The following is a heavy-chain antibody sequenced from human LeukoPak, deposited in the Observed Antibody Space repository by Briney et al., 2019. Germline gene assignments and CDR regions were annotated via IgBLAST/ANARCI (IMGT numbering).Heavy chain of an antibody. D-gene: IGHD1-26*01. CDR2: IWADGDNK. CDR1: GFSFSDHA. CDR3: ARHGSGREYFDPLDN. J-gene: IGHJ4*02. V-gene: IGHV3-33*01. Sequence: PGGSLRLSCAASGFSFSDHAMHWVCQAPGKGLEWVAAIWADGDNKYYADSVKGRFTVSRDNPKNTLNLHMDCLRDEDTAMYYCARHGSGREYFDPLDNWGQGTLVIVSS.